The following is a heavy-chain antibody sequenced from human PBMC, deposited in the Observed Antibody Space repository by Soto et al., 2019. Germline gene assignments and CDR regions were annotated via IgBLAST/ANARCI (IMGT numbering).Heavy chain of an antibody. CDR2: ISYDGSNK. CDR3: AKDFDSYGSGSYQYYGMDV. D-gene: IGHD3-10*01. V-gene: IGHV3-30*18. J-gene: IGHJ6*02. CDR1: GFTFSSYG. Sequence: GGSLRLSCAASGFTFSSYGMHWVRQAPGKGLEWVAVISYDGSNKYYADSVKGRFTISRDNSKSTLYLQMNSLRAEDTAVYYCAKDFDSYGSGSYQYYGMDVWGQGTTVTVSS.